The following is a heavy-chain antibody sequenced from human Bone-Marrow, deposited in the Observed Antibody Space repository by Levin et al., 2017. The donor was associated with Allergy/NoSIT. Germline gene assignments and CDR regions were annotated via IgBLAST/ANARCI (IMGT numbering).Heavy chain of an antibody. D-gene: IGHD6-19*01. J-gene: IGHJ4*02. CDR3: ATKVAGKDFFDY. Sequence: KVSCKASGYSFTDYWIGWVRQMPGKGLEWMGHVFPGDSDTRYSPSFQGQVTMSADKSIRTAYLQWSTLKASDSGIYYCATKVAGKDFFDYWGQRTLVSVSS. CDR1: GYSFTDYW. V-gene: IGHV5-51*01. CDR2: VFPGDSDT.